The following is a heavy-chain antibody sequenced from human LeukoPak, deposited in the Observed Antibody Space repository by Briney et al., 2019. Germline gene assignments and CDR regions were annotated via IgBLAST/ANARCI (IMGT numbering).Heavy chain of an antibody. Sequence: ESLKISCKGSGFSFTSYWIGWVRQMPGKSLEWMAIIYPVDSATRYSPSFQGQVTISVDKSISTAYLQWSGLKASDTAIYYCVITQYITSFDYWGQGTLVTVSS. D-gene: IGHD6-13*01. CDR2: IYPVDSAT. J-gene: IGHJ4*02. CDR1: GFSFTSYW. CDR3: VITQYITSFDY. V-gene: IGHV5-51*01.